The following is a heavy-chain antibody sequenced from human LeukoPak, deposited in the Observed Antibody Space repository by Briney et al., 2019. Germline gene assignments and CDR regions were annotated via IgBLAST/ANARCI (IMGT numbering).Heavy chain of an antibody. Sequence: KPSETLYLTCTVSGGSISSYYWSWIRQPAGKGLEWIGRIYTSGSTNYNPALKSRVTMSVDTSKNQFSLKLSSVTAADTAVYYCARESYDILTGYYILIDYWGQGTLVTVSS. CDR3: ARESYDILTGYYILIDY. J-gene: IGHJ4*02. D-gene: IGHD3-9*01. CDR2: IYTSGST. V-gene: IGHV4-4*07. CDR1: GGSISSYY.